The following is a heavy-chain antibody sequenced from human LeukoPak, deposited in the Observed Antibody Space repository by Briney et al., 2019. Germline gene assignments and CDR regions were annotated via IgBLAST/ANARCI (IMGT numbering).Heavy chain of an antibody. Sequence: SVKVSCKASGGTFSSYAISWVRQAPGQGLEWMGGIIPIFGTANYAQKFQGRVTITTDESTSTAYMELSSLRSEDTAVYYCARDGGGFGELRPFDYWGQGTLVTVSS. V-gene: IGHV1-69*05. CDR1: GGTFSSYA. CDR3: ARDGGGFGELRPFDY. CDR2: IIPIFGTA. J-gene: IGHJ4*02. D-gene: IGHD3-10*01.